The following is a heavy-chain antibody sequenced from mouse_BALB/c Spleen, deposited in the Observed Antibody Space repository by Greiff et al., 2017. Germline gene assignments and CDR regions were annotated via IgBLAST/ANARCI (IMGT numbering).Heavy chain of an antibody. D-gene: IGHD2-4*01. CDR1: GFSLTSYG. J-gene: IGHJ3*01. Sequence: QVQLKESGPGLVQPSQSLSITCTVSGFSLTSYGVHWVRQSPGKGLEWLGVIWSGGSTDYNAAFISRLSISKDNSKSQVFFKMNSLQADDTAIYYCARGDYDWFAYWGQGTLVTVSA. CDR2: IWSGGST. CDR3: ARGDYDWFAY. V-gene: IGHV2-4-1*01.